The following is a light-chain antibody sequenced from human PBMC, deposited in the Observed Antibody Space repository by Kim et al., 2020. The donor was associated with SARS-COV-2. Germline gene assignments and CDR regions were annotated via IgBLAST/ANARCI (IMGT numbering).Light chain of an antibody. CDR1: QSISSY. V-gene: IGKV1-39*01. Sequence: SVGDRVTVTCRASQSISSYLHWYQQKPGKAPKLLIYAASSLQSGVPSRFSGSGSGTDFALTISSLQPEDFATYYCQQSYSTPPLTFGGGTKVDIK. CDR3: QQSYSTPPLT. J-gene: IGKJ4*01. CDR2: AAS.